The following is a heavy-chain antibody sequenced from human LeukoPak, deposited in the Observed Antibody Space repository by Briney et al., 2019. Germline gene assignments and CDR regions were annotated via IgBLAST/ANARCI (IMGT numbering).Heavy chain of an antibody. J-gene: IGHJ5*02. Sequence: SETLSLTCTVSGGSISSGSYYGSWIRQPAGKGLEWIGRIYTSESTNYNPSLKSRLTISIDTSKNQFSLNLSSVTAADTAVYYCARDSDRFDPWGQGTLVTVSS. CDR2: IYTSEST. CDR1: GGSISSGSYY. V-gene: IGHV4-61*02. CDR3: ARDSDRFDP.